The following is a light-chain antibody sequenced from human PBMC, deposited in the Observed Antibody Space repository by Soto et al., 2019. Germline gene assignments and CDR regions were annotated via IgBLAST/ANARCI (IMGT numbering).Light chain of an antibody. J-gene: IGKJ4*01. CDR3: QQYGSSPPLT. CDR2: GAS. CDR1: QSVSSSY. V-gene: IGKV3-20*01. Sequence: EIVLTQSPGTLSVSPGESATLSCRASQSVSSSYLAWYQQKPGQAPRLLIYGASNRATGIPDRFSGSGSGTDFTLTISRMEPEDFAVYYCQQYGSSPPLTFGGGTKVEIK.